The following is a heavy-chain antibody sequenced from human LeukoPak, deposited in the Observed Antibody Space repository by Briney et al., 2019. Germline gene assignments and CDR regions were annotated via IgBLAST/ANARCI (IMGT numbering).Heavy chain of an antibody. CDR1: GGSISSSSYY. V-gene: IGHV4-39*02. CDR2: FYYTGST. CDR3: ARERVSGTGGPLDY. J-gene: IGHJ4*02. D-gene: IGHD2-8*02. Sequence: SETLSLTCTVSGGSISSSSYYWGWIRQPPGKGLEWIGSFYYTGSTNYNPSLKSRVTISVDASKNQFSLKVSSVTAADTAVYYCARERVSGTGGPLDYWGQGTPVTVSS.